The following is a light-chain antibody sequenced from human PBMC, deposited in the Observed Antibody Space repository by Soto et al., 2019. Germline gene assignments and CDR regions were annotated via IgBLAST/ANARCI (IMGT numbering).Light chain of an antibody. V-gene: IGLV1-47*01. J-gene: IGLJ1*01. CDR1: SSNIGSNY. Sequence: QSALTQPPSASGTPGQRVTISCSGSSSNIGSNYVYWYQQLPGTAPKLLIYRNNQRPSGVPDRFSGSKSGTSASLAISGLRSEDEADYYCAAWDDSRSGHVFGTGTKVTVL. CDR2: RNN. CDR3: AAWDDSRSGHV.